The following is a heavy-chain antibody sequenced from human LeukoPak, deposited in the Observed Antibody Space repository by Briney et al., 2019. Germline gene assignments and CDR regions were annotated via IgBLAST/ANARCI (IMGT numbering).Heavy chain of an antibody. Sequence: PGGSLRLSCSASGFTFSSYAMHWVRQAPGKGLEWVANIKQDGSKKSYVDSVKGRFTISRDNAKNSLHLQMNSLRAEDTAIYYCTRVGYIDEGIDYWGQGTLVTVSS. CDR1: GFTFSSYA. D-gene: IGHD5-24*01. CDR2: IKQDGSKK. J-gene: IGHJ4*02. V-gene: IGHV3-7*04. CDR3: TRVGYIDEGIDY.